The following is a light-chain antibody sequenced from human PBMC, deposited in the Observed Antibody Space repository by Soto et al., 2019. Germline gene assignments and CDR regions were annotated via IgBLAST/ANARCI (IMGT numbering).Light chain of an antibody. CDR2: QDI. CDR1: SGSIASRY. V-gene: IGLV6-57*04. J-gene: IGLJ2*01. Sequence: NFMLTQPHSVSGSPGKTVTISCTRSSGSIASRYVQWYQQRPGSAPTTAIYQDIRRPSGVPDRFSGSIDTSSNSASLDISGLKTEDEADYYCQSYDTSNHVVFGGGTKLTVL. CDR3: QSYDTSNHVV.